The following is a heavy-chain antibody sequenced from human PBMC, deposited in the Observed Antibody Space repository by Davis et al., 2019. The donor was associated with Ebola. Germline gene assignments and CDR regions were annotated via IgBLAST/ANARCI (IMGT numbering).Heavy chain of an antibody. CDR2: FKSKANSYAT. D-gene: IGHD4-23*01. Sequence: GSLTLSCAASGFTFNGSALPCVSQAPGNGRGCVRRFKSKANSYATASPSSVKGRFTISRDDSKNTAYLQMNSLKTEDTAVYYCTGTTVVNDYWGQGTLVTVSS. V-gene: IGHV3-73*01. J-gene: IGHJ4*02. CDR1: GFTFNGSA. CDR3: TGTTVVNDY.